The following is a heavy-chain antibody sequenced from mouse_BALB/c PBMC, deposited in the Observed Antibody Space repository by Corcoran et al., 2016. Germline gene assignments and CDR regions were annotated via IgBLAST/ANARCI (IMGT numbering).Heavy chain of an antibody. V-gene: IGHV9-3-1*01. Sequence: QIQLVQSGPELKKPGETVKISCKASGYTFTNYGMNWVKQAPGKGLKWMGWINTYTGEPTYADDFKGRFAFSLETSASTAYLQINNLKNEDTATYFCARKKETGRYYAMDYWGQGTSVTVSS. CDR3: ARKKETGRYYAMDY. CDR1: GYTFTNYG. CDR2: INTYTGEP. J-gene: IGHJ4*01. D-gene: IGHD4-1*01.